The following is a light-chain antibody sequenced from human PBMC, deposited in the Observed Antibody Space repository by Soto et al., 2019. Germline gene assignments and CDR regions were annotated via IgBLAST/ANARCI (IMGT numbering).Light chain of an antibody. CDR3: QQYIDSPRT. Sequence: EIVLTQSPGTLALSLGDGATLSRRASETVNRNYLAWYHQKPGQPPRLLIYGVSNRAPGVPDRFSGGGSGTEFTLTIVRLEPDDFGTYYCQQYIDSPRTFGQGTRVDVK. J-gene: IGKJ1*01. CDR1: ETVNRNY. CDR2: GVS. V-gene: IGKV3-20*01.